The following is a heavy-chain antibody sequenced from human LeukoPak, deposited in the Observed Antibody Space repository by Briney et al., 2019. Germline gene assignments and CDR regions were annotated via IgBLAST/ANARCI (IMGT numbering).Heavy chain of an antibody. J-gene: IGHJ5*02. CDR3: ARQASSSWYVVVDPRKEPLRFDP. CDR1: GGSISSYY. Sequence: SETLSLTCTVSGGSISSYYWSWIRQPPGKGLEWIGYIYYSGSTNYNPSLKSRVTISVDTSKNQFSLKLSSVTAADTAVYYCARQASSSWYVVVDPRKEPLRFDPWGQGTLVTVSS. D-gene: IGHD6-13*01. CDR2: IYYSGST. V-gene: IGHV4-59*08.